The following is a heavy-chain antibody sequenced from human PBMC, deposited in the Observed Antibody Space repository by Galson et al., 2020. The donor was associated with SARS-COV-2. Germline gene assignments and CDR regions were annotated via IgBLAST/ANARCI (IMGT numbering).Heavy chain of an antibody. CDR3: AKGPYYYGSGTYHYCDY. CDR1: GFTFTSSA. Sequence: SVKVSCKTSGFTFTSSAVQWVRQARGQRLEWIGWIVVGSGKTNYAQKFQERVTITSDMSTSTAYMELSSLRYEDTAVYYCAKGPYYYGSGTYHYCDYWGQGTLVTVSS. J-gene: IGHJ4*02. V-gene: IGHV1-58*01. CDR2: IVVGSGKT. D-gene: IGHD3-10*01.